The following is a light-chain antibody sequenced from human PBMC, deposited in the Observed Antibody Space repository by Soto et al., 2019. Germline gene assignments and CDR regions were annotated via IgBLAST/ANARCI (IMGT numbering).Light chain of an antibody. CDR2: PAS. CDR3: QQVNVYPIT. CDR1: QDIKSY. J-gene: IGKJ5*01. V-gene: IGKV1-9*01. Sequence: ILLTQSPSSLSASVGDRVTIACRASQDIKSYLAWYQQKPGKAPKLLIYPASTLQSGVPSRFSGSGSGTEFTLTISSLQPEDFATYHCQQVNVYPITFGQGTRLEIK.